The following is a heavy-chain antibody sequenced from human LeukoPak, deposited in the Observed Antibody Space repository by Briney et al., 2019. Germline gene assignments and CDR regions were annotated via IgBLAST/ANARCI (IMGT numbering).Heavy chain of an antibody. CDR3: ARGLTYYYDSSGYPSH. J-gene: IGHJ4*02. V-gene: IGHV3-7*01. D-gene: IGHD3-22*01. CDR1: GFTFSDFW. Sequence: GGSLRLSCAASGFTFSDFWMSWVRQAPGKGLEWVANIKEEGSEKYHVDSVKGRFTISRDNAKNSLYLQMNSLRVEDTAVYYCARGLTYYYDSSGYPSHWDQGTLVTVSS. CDR2: IKEEGSEK.